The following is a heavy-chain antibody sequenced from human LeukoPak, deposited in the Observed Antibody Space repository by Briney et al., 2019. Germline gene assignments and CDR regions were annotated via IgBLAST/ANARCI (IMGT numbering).Heavy chain of an antibody. CDR3: ARGVRYCSGGNCYSNTLTYMDV. Sequence: GGSLRLSCTVSGFTVSSNSMSWVRQAPGKGLEWVSFIYSDNTHYSDSVKGRFTISRDNAKNSLYLQMNSLRAEDTAVYYCARGVRYCSGGNCYSNTLTYMDVWGKGTTVTVSS. V-gene: IGHV3-53*01. J-gene: IGHJ6*03. CDR1: GFTVSSNS. CDR2: IYSDNT. D-gene: IGHD2-15*01.